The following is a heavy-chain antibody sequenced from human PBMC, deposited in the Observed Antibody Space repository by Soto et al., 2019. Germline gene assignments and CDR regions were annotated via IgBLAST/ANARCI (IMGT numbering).Heavy chain of an antibody. Sequence: PSEILSLTCTVSGGSISSYYWSWIRQPPGKGLEWIGYMYYGGRTNYNPSLKSRVTISVDTSKTQFPLKLSSVTAAATAVYFCARELCFGEPPPRYYYYGIDVWGQGTTVTVSS. CDR3: ARELCFGEPPPRYYYYGIDV. J-gene: IGHJ6*02. CDR2: MYYGGRT. CDR1: GGSISSYY. D-gene: IGHD3-10*01. V-gene: IGHV4-59*12.